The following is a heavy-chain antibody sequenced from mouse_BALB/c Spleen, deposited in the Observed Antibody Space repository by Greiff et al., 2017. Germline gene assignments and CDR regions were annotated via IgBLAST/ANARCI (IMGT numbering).Heavy chain of an antibody. J-gene: IGHJ2*01. CDR1: GYTFTSYW. Sequence: QVQLKQPGAELVRPGASVKLSCKASGYTFTSYWINWVKQRPGQGLEWIGNIYPSDSYTNYNQKFKDKATLTVDKSSSTAYMQLSSPTSEDSAVYYCTRERHLAPFDYWGQGTTLTVSS. V-gene: IGHV1-69*02. CDR2: IYPSDSYT. CDR3: TRERHLAPFDY. D-gene: IGHD1-3*01.